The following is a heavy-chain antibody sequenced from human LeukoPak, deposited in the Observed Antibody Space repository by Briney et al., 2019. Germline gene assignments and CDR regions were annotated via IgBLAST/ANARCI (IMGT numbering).Heavy chain of an antibody. V-gene: IGHV3-23*01. D-gene: IGHD3-10*01. CDR2: ITGSGDGT. CDR3: VKGFVHPTYYFEY. J-gene: IGHJ4*02. CDR1: GFTFSSYA. Sequence: GGSLRLSCAASGFTFSSYAMMWVRQSPEKGLEWVSSITGSGDGTYYADSVRGRFTISRDNSKNTLYLQMNSLRAEDTAVYFCVKGFVHPTYYFEYWGQRTLVTVSS.